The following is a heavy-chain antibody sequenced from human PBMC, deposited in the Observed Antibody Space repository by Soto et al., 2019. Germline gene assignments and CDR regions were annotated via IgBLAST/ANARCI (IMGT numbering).Heavy chain of an antibody. D-gene: IGHD6-13*01. Sequence: GGSLRLSCAASGFTFSSYAMSWVRQAPGKGLEWVSAISGSGGSTYYADSVKGRFTISRDNSKNTLYLQMNSLRAEDTAVYYCAKAVRQLVHPFYYYYYMDVWGKGTTVTVSS. CDR1: GFTFSSYA. CDR3: AKAVRQLVHPFYYYYYMDV. J-gene: IGHJ6*03. V-gene: IGHV3-23*01. CDR2: ISGSGGST.